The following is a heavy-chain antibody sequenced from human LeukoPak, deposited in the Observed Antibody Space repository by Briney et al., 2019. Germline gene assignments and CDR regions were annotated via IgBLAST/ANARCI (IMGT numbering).Heavy chain of an antibody. J-gene: IGHJ3*02. V-gene: IGHV3-30-3*01. CDR1: GFTFSSYA. D-gene: IGHD3-22*01. CDR3: ARGIVVVITDRCAFDI. Sequence: GGSLRLSCAASGFTFSSYAMHWVRQAPGKGLEWVAVISYDGSNKYYADSVKGRFTISRDNSKNTLYLQMNSLRAEDTAAYYCARGIVVVITDRCAFDIWGQGTMVTVSS. CDR2: ISYDGSNK.